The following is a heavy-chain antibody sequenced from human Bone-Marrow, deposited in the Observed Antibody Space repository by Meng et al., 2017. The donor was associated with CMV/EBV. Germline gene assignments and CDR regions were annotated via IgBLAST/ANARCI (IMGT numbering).Heavy chain of an antibody. J-gene: IGHJ4*02. Sequence: SLKISCTASGFTFDDYALHWVRQPPGKGLEWVSGISWNGGSIDYVDSVRGRFTISRDNSKNTLYLQMNSLRVEDTAVYYCAKEPSSWYRPSFDYWGQGTLVTVSS. D-gene: IGHD6-13*01. CDR1: GFTFDDYA. CDR3: AKEPSSWYRPSFDY. V-gene: IGHV3-9*01. CDR2: ISWNGGSI.